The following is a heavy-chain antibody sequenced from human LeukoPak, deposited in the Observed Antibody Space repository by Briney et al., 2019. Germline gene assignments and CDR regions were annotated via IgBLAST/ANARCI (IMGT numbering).Heavy chain of an antibody. CDR1: GYSFTSYW. CDR2: IYPGDSDT. D-gene: IGHD3-10*01. CDR3: ARRIYYGSGRFDAFDI. J-gene: IGHJ3*02. V-gene: IGHV5-51*01. Sequence: GESLKISCKGSGYSFTSYWIGWVRQMPGKGLEWMGIIYPGDSDTRYSPSFQGQVTISADKSISTAYLQWSSLKASDAAMYYCARRIYYGSGRFDAFDIWGQGTMVTVSS.